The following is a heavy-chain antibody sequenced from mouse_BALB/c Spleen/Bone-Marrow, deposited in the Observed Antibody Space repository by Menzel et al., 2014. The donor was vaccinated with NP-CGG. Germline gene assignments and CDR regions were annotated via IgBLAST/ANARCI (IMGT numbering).Heavy chain of an antibody. V-gene: IGHV1-69*02. J-gene: IGHJ3*01. CDR1: GYTFXSYW. Sequence: QVQLQQSGAELVKPGASVKLSCKASGYTFXSYWMHWVKQRPGQGLEWIGEIDPSDSYTNYNQKFKGKATLTVDKSSSTAYMQLSSLTSEDSAVYYCARYGGYFPWFAYWGQGTLVTVSA. CDR3: ARYGGYFPWFAY. CDR2: IDPSDSYT. D-gene: IGHD2-3*01.